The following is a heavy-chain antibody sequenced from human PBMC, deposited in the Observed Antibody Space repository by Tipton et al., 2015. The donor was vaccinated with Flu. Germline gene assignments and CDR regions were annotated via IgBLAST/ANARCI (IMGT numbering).Heavy chain of an antibody. CDR1: GFTFTNYD. CDR3: ATFGSVATAISPL. J-gene: IGHJ4*02. V-gene: IGHV3-30*03. D-gene: IGHD2-2*02. CDR2: VSRDGSEK. Sequence: SLRLSCAASGFTFTNYDMQWVRQAPGEGLEWVAGVSRDGSEKFFADSVRGRFTISRDNSKDTFYLEMNNLRSEDTAVYHCATFGSVATAISPLWGQGTLVTVSS.